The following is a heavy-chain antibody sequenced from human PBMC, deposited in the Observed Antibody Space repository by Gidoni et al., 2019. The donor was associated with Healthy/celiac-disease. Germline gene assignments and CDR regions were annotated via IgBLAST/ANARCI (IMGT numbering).Heavy chain of an antibody. D-gene: IGHD6-13*01. CDR1: GFTFSSYG. V-gene: IGHV3-33*01. CDR3: ARESIAAAKGMDV. J-gene: IGHJ6*02. Sequence: QVQLVESGGGVVQPGRSLRLSCAASGFTFSSYGMHWVRQAPGKGLEWVAVIWYDGSNKYYADSVKGRFTISRDNSKNTLYLQMNSLRAEDTAVYYCARESIAAAKGMDVWGQGTTVTVSS. CDR2: IWYDGSNK.